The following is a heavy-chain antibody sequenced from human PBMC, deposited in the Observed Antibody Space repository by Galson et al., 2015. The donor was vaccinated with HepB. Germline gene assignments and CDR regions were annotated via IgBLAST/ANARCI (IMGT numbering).Heavy chain of an antibody. CDR2: ISSNEGST. CDR3: VKGHVTYYDILTGYPGVWGYYYYGMDV. V-gene: IGHV3-64D*06. CDR1: GFTFSSYA. D-gene: IGHD3-9*01. Sequence: SLRLSCAASGFTFSSYAMHWVRQAPGKGLEYVSAISSNEGSTYYADSVKGRFTISRDNSKNTLYLQMSSLRAEDTAVYYCVKGHVTYYDILTGYPGVWGYYYYGMDVWGQGTTVTVSS. J-gene: IGHJ6*02.